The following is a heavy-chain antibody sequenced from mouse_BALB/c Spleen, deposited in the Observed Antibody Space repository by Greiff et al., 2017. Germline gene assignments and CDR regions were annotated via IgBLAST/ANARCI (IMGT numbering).Heavy chain of an antibody. Sequence: QVQLQQSGAELAKPGASVKMSCKASGYPFTSYSMHWVKQRPGQGLEWIGYINPSTGYTEYNQKFKTKATLTADKSTSTAYMQRSSLSSEASADYYCARSTTGDWYFDVWGEGTTVTVSS. D-gene: IGHD1-1*01. CDR1: GYPFTSYS. CDR2: INPSTGYT. CDR3: ARSTTGDWYFDV. V-gene: IGHV1-4*01. J-gene: IGHJ1*01.